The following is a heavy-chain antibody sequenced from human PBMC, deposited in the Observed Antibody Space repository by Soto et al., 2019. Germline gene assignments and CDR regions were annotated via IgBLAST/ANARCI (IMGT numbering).Heavy chain of an antibody. D-gene: IGHD2-2*01. J-gene: IGHJ4*02. Sequence: GGSLRLSCASSGFTFSSYSMNWVRQAPGKGLEWVSSISSSSSYIYYADSVKGRFTISRDNAKNSLYPQMNSLRAEDTAVYYCARNIPGATSPFEYWGQGTRVTVSS. V-gene: IGHV3-21*01. CDR1: GFTFSSYS. CDR3: ARNIPGATSPFEY. CDR2: ISSSSSYI.